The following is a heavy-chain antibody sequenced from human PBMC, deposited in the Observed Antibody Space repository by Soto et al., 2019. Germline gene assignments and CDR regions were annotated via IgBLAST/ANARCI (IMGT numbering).Heavy chain of an antibody. CDR3: AGDLVYYDILTGYPNNWFDP. CDR1: GGSISSYY. J-gene: IGHJ5*02. CDR2: IYYSGST. Sequence: TLSLTCTVSGGSISSYYWSWIRQPPGKGLEWIGYIYYSGSTNYNPSLKSRVTISVDTSKNQFSLKLSSVTAADTAVYYCAGDLVYYDILTGYPNNWFDPWGQGTLVTVSS. D-gene: IGHD3-9*01. V-gene: IGHV4-59*01.